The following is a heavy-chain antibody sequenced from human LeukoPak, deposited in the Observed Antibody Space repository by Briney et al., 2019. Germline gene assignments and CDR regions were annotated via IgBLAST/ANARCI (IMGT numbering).Heavy chain of an antibody. V-gene: IGHV3-30*03. Sequence: GGSLRLSCAASGFTFSSYGMHWVRQAPGKGLEWVAVISYDGSNKYYADSVKGRFTISRDNSKNTLYLQMNSLRAEDTAVYYCARGYYSRAAAGDAFDIWGQGTMVTVSS. J-gene: IGHJ3*02. D-gene: IGHD4-11*01. CDR1: GFTFSSYG. CDR2: ISYDGSNK. CDR3: ARGYYSRAAAGDAFDI.